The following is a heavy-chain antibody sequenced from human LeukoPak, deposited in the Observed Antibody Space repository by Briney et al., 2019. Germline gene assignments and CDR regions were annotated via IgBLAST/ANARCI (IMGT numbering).Heavy chain of an antibody. Sequence: KPSETLSLTCTVSGGSVSSGSYYWSWIRQPPGKGLEWIGYIYYSGSTNYNPSLKSRVPKSVDTTKSQFSLKLSSVTAAHTGVYYCARFLLDYGTFDYWGQGTLVTVSS. V-gene: IGHV4-61*01. CDR2: IYYSGST. CDR1: GGSVSSGSYY. D-gene: IGHD4-17*01. CDR3: ARFLLDYGTFDY. J-gene: IGHJ4*02.